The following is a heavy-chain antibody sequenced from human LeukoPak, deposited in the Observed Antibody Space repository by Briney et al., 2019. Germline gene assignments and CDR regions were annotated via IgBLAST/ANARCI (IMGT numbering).Heavy chain of an antibody. V-gene: IGHV3-23*01. J-gene: IGHJ4*02. CDR1: GFTFSSYA. CDR2: ISGSGGST. CDR3: ARGVRIAVAGYIDY. Sequence: PGGSLRLSCAASGFTFSSYAMSWVRQAPAKGLEWVSAISGSGGSTYYADSVKGRFTISRDNSKNTLYLQMNSLRAEDTAVYYCARGVRIAVAGYIDYWGQGTLVTVSS. D-gene: IGHD6-19*01.